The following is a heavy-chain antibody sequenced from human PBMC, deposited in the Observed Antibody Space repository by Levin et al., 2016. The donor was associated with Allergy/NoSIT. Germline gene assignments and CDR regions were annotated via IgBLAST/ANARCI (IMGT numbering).Heavy chain of an antibody. J-gene: IGHJ4*02. CDR1: GITLRSYE. CDR2: INNVGTTI. Sequence: GESLKISCAASGITLRSYEMNWVRRAPGKGLEWISYINNVGTTIYYADSVKGRFTISRDNAANSLYLQMNSLRVEDTAVYYCARDPLNSAWSSSEDYWGQGTLVTVSS. CDR3: ARDPLNSAWSSSEDY. D-gene: IGHD6-19*01. V-gene: IGHV3-48*03.